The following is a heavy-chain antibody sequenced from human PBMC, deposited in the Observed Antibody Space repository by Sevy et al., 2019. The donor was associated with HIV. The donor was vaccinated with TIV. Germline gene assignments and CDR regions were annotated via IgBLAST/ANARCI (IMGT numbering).Heavy chain of an antibody. CDR2: IKKDGSEK. Sequence: GWSLRLSCAASGFTFSTYWMSWVRQAPGKGLEWVANIKKDGSEKYYVDSVKGRFTISRDNAKSSLYLQTKSLRAEDTAVYYCARDCSSTSCLCGLDVWGQGTTVTVSS. V-gene: IGHV3-7*03. CDR3: ARDCSSTSCLCGLDV. D-gene: IGHD2-2*01. J-gene: IGHJ6*02. CDR1: GFTFSTYW.